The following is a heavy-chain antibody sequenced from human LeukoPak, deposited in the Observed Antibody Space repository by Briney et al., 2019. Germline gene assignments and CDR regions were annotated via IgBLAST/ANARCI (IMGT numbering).Heavy chain of an antibody. CDR3: ARAGQGDFWSGLRYFDY. CDR1: GGPISRYY. J-gene: IGHJ4*02. V-gene: IGHV4-59*01. D-gene: IGHD3-3*01. Sequence: PSETLSLTCTVSGGPISRYYWRWIRQPPGKGLEWIGYFYYSGSTNYNPSLKSRVTISVDTSKNHFSLKLSSVTAADTAVYYCARAGQGDFWSGLRYFDYWGQGTLVTVSS. CDR2: FYYSGST.